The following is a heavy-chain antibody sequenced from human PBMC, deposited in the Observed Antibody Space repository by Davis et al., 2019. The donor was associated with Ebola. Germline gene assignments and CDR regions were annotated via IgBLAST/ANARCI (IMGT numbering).Heavy chain of an antibody. CDR3: ARLYSGSYYGWGYFDY. V-gene: IGHV5-51*01. Sequence: GESLKISCKGSGYSFTSYWIGWVRQMPGKGLEWMGIIYPGDSDTRYSPSFQGQVTISADKSISTAYLQWSSLKASDTAMSYCARLYSGSYYGWGYFDYWGQGTLVTVSS. J-gene: IGHJ4*02. D-gene: IGHD1-26*01. CDR1: GYSFTSYW. CDR2: IYPGDSDT.